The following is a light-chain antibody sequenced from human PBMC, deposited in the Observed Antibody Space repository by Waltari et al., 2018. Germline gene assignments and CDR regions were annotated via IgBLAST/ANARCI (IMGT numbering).Light chain of an antibody. CDR2: DTS. CDR1: QSFSRA. J-gene: IGKJ1*01. Sequence: IVLTQSPRKFSLSHGERATLSCRASQSFSRALAWYQQKPGQPPRLLIYDTSTRALGVPDRFSGGGSGTDFSLTISRLEPEDFAVYYCQHYVRLPVTFGQGTTVEIK. V-gene: IGKV3-20*01. CDR3: QHYVRLPVT.